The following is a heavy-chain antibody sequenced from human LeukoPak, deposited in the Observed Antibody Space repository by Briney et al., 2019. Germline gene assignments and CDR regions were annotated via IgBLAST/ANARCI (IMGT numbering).Heavy chain of an antibody. V-gene: IGHV3-23*01. J-gene: IGHJ4*02. Sequence: GGSLRLSCAASGFTFSSYAMSWVRQAPGKGLEWVSAIGGSGGSTYYADSVKGRFTISRDNSKNTLYLQMNSLRAKDTAVYYCAKSSPYDDYFDYWGQGTLVTVSS. CDR2: IGGSGGST. CDR1: GFTFSSYA. CDR3: AKSSPYDDYFDY. D-gene: IGHD3-3*01.